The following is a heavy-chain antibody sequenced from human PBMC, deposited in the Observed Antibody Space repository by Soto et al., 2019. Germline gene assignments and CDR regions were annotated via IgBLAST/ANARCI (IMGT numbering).Heavy chain of an antibody. J-gene: IGHJ4*02. CDR1: GFTFSSYA. CDR2: ISGSGGST. CDR3: AKGIGKLWDGPYYFDY. D-gene: IGHD1-26*01. V-gene: IGHV3-23*01. Sequence: EVQLLESGGGLVQPGGSLRLSCAASGFTFSSYAMSWVRQAPGKGLEWVSAISGSGGSTYYADSVKGRFTISRDNSKNTLYLQMNSLRAEDTAVYYCAKGIGKLWDGPYYFDYWGQGTLVTVSS.